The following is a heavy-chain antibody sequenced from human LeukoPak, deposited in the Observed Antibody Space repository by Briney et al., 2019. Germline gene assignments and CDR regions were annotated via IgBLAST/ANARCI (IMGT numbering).Heavy chain of an antibody. V-gene: IGHV4-31*03. CDR3: ASLYSGHFDY. Sequence: SETLSLTCTVSGGSISSGGYYWSWIRQHPGKGLEWIGYIYYSGSTYYNPSLKSRITISVDKSKNQFSLKLSSVTAADTAVYYCASLYSGHFDYWGQGTLVTVSS. D-gene: IGHD5-12*01. J-gene: IGHJ4*02. CDR2: IYYSGST. CDR1: GGSISSGGYY.